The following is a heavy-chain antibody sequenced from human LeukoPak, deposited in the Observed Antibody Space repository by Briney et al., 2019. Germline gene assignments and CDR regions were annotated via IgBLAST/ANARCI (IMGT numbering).Heavy chain of an antibody. CDR1: GFTFSSFA. Sequence: GGSLRLSCSASGFTFSSFAMHWVRQAPGKGLEYVAAISRNGGTTYYADSVKGRFTISRDNSKNTLYLQMSSLRAEDTAVYYCVKDWSGTYSFDYWGQGTLVTVSS. CDR2: ISRNGGTT. CDR3: VKDWSGTYSFDY. V-gene: IGHV3-64D*06. D-gene: IGHD1-26*01. J-gene: IGHJ4*02.